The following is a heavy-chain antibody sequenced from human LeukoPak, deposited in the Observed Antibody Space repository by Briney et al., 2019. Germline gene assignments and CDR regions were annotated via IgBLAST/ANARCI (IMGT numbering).Heavy chain of an antibody. J-gene: IGHJ4*02. V-gene: IGHV1-18*01. CDR2: ISAYNGNT. D-gene: IGHD3-22*01. CDR3: ARDGRGYYDSSGLDY. CDR1: GYTYTSYG. Sequence: WASVKVSCKASGYTYTSYGISWVRQAPGQGLEWMGWISAYNGNTNYAQKLQGRVTMTTDTSTSTAYMELRSLRSDDTAVYYCARDGRGYYDSSGLDYWGQGTLVTVSS.